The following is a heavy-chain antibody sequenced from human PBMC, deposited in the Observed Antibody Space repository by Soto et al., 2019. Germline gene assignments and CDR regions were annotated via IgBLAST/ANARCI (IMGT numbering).Heavy chain of an antibody. D-gene: IGHD3-3*01. J-gene: IGHJ4*02. Sequence: GGSLRLSCAASAFTFSSYAMSWVRQAPGKGLEWVSAVSGSGDSTYYADSVKGRFTISRDNSKNTLYLQMNSLRAEDTAVYYCARDKRDLRFLEWSYYFDYWGQGTLVTVSS. CDR3: ARDKRDLRFLEWSYYFDY. CDR2: VSGSGDST. CDR1: AFTFSSYA. V-gene: IGHV3-23*01.